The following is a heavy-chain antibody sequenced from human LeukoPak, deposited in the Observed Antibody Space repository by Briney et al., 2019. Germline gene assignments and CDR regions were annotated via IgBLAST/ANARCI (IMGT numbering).Heavy chain of an antibody. V-gene: IGHV3-30*14. J-gene: IGHJ4*02. D-gene: IGHD6-19*01. CDR2: ISYDGSNK. CDR3: VKDPHSSGRYYFDY. CDR1: GFTFSNYA. Sequence: PGGSLRLSCAASGFTFSNYAMHWVRQAPGKGLEWVAVISYDGSNKYYADSVKGRFTISRDDSKNTMYVQMSTLRVEDTAVYYCVKDPHSSGRYYFDYWGQGTLVTVSS.